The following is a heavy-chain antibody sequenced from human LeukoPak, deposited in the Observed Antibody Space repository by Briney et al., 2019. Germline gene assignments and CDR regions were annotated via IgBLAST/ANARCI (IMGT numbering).Heavy chain of an antibody. Sequence: SETLSLTCSVSGGSISSSAYYWAWIRQPPGKGLEWIGSIHYSGSTYYNPSLKSRVTISVDTSKNQFSLKLSSVTAADTAVYYCARQTRIAAAGKFGYWGQGTLVTVSS. CDR1: GGSISSSAYY. J-gene: IGHJ4*02. CDR3: ARQTRIAAAGKFGY. D-gene: IGHD6-13*01. V-gene: IGHV4-39*01. CDR2: IHYSGST.